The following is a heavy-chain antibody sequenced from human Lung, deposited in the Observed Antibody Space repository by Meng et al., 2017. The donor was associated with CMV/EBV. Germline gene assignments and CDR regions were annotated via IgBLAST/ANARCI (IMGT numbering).Heavy chain of an antibody. D-gene: IGHD3-3*01. CDR1: GYTFTGYY. Sequence: ASVKVSCKASGYTFTGYYMHWVRQAPGQGLEWMGWINPNSGTTNYAQKFQGRVTMTRDTSISTAYMELSRVRYDDTAVYYCARDLRPGTTIFGVRSVHYGMDVWGQGTTVTGSS. CDR3: ARDLRPGTTIFGVRSVHYGMDV. J-gene: IGHJ6*02. V-gene: IGHV1-2*02. CDR2: INPNSGTT.